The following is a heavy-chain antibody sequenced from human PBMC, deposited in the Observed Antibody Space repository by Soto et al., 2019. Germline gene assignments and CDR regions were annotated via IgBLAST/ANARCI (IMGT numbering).Heavy chain of an antibody. Sequence: SGPTLGNPTQTLTLTCTFSGFSLSTRAVGVGWIRQPSGKALEWLAFIYWDDDKRYSPSLKSSLTITKDTSKNQVVLAMTNMDPVDTATYYCAHLVVAGLTYYFDYWGQGTLVTVSS. J-gene: IGHJ4*02. CDR2: IYWDDDK. CDR3: AHLVVAGLTYYFDY. D-gene: IGHD2-15*01. V-gene: IGHV2-5*02. CDR1: GFSLSTRAVG.